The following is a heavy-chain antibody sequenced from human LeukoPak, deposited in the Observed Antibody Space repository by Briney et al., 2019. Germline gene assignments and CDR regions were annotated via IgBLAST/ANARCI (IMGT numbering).Heavy chain of an antibody. V-gene: IGHV3-66*01. D-gene: IGHD2-8*01. CDR2: IFSDDRR. CDR3: ATGSAGSSYES. J-gene: IGHJ5*02. Sequence: GGSLRLSCAASGFTVSSNFVTWVRQAPGKGLEWVSVIFSDDRRDYADSVKGRFTNSRDSSKNTVFLQVNSLRVEDTAVYYCATGSAGSSYESWGQGTLVTVPS. CDR1: GFTVSSNF.